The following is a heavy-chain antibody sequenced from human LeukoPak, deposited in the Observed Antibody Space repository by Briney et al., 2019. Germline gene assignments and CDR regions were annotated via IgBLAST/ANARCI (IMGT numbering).Heavy chain of an antibody. Sequence: SETLSLTCTVSGGSISSSPYYWGWIRQPPGKGLEWIGSIYYSGTTHYNPSLESRVTISVGTSKNQFSLKLASVTAADTAIYYCAKGSGGFSYYNWFDPWGQGTLVTVSS. V-gene: IGHV4-39*07. J-gene: IGHJ5*02. CDR2: IYYSGTT. CDR1: GGSISSSPYY. CDR3: AKGSGGFSYYNWFDP. D-gene: IGHD5-18*01.